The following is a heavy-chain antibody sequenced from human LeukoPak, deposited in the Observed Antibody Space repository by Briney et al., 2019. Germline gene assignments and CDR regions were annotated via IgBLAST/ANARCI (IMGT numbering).Heavy chain of an antibody. V-gene: IGHV1-46*01. Sequence: ASVEVSCKASGYTFTTYYMHWVRQAPGQGLEWMGLINPNGGGTGYAQKFQGRVTMTRDTSTSTIYMELSSLKSEDTAVYYCARDMTGKRGYFDYWGQGTLVTVSS. J-gene: IGHJ4*02. CDR1: GYTFTTYY. D-gene: IGHD1-20*01. CDR3: ARDMTGKRGYFDY. CDR2: INPNGGGT.